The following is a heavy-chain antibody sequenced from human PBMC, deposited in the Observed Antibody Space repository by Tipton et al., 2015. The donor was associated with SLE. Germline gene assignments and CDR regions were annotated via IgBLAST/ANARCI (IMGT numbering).Heavy chain of an antibody. CDR1: GGSISSYY. J-gene: IGHJ4*02. Sequence: LRLSCTVSGGSISSYYWSWIRQPPGKGLEWIGYIYYSGSTNYNPSLKSRVTISVDTSKNQFSLKLTSVTAADTSVYYCAKNSGSYYFDDWGQGTLVTVSS. CDR2: IYYSGST. CDR3: AKNSGSYYFDD. D-gene: IGHD3-10*01. V-gene: IGHV4-59*12.